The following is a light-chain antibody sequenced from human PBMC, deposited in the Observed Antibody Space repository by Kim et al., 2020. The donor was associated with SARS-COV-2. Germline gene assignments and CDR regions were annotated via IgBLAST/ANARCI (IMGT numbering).Light chain of an antibody. J-gene: IGLJ3*02. Sequence: QAVVTQEPSLTVLAGGAVTLTCGSSAGPVTSAHSPYWFQQMPGQAPRTLIYDTNKKHSWTPARFSGSLVVGGKAALILSGARPEDEAEYYCLLSYSDSREVFGGGTQLTVL. CDR2: DTN. V-gene: IGLV7-46*01. CDR3: LLSYSDSREV. CDR1: AGPVTSAHS.